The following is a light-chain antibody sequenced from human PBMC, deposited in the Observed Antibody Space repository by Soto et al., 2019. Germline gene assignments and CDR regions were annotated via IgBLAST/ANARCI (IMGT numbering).Light chain of an antibody. V-gene: IGKV3-15*01. J-gene: IGKJ1*01. CDR1: QSVSSN. CDR3: QQYKNWPRT. CDR2: GAS. Sequence: EIVMTQSPATLSVSPGERATLSCRASQSVSSNLAWYQQKPGQAPSLLIYGASTRATGIPARFSGSGSGTDFTLTISSLQSEDFAVYYWQQYKNWPRTFGQGTKVEIK.